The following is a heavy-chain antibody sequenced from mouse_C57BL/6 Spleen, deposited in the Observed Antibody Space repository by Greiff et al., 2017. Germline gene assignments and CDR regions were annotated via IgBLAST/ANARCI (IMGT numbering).Heavy chain of an antibody. CDR2: IFPRSGNT. V-gene: IGHV1-81*01. CDR1: GYTFTSYG. Sequence: VQLQQSGAELARPGASVKLSCKASGYTFTSYGISWVKQRTGQGLEWIGEIFPRSGNTYYNEKFKGKATLTADKSSSTAYMELRSLTSEDSAVYFWARSDYDSHWYFDVWGTGTTVTVSS. J-gene: IGHJ1*03. CDR3: ARSDYDSHWYFDV. D-gene: IGHD2-4*01.